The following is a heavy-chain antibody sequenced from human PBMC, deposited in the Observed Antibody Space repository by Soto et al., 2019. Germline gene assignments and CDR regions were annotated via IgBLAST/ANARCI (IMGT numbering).Heavy chain of an antibody. CDR3: AHSPRGFSYYFDY. D-gene: IGHD3-10*01. CDR1: GFSLSTRGVA. J-gene: IGHJ4*02. CDR2: IYWDDDQ. V-gene: IGHV2-5*02. Sequence: QITLKESGPPLVKPTQTLTLTCTFSGFSLSTRGVAVGWIRQPPGKALEWLALIYWDDDQGYSPSLKSKLTITQYTSKNQVVLTMTNMDPVDRASYYCAHSPRGFSYYFDYWGQGTLVTVSS.